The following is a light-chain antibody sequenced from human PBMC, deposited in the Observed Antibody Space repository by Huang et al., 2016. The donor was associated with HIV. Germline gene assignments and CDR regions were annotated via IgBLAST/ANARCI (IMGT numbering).Light chain of an antibody. CDR1: QTITWW. V-gene: IGKV1-5*03. Sequence: DIQMTQSPSTLSASIGDRVTITCRASQTITWWLAWYQQKPGKAPKVLIYKEASLESGVPSRFIGSGSGTEFTLTISSLQPDDFATYYCQQYNAYPWTFGQGTKVEI. CDR2: KEA. J-gene: IGKJ1*01. CDR3: QQYNAYPWT.